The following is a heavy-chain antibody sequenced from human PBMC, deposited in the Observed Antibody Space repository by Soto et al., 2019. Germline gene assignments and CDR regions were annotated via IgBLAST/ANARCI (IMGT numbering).Heavy chain of an antibody. CDR1: GYSFTNYW. D-gene: IGHD1-26*01. CDR3: ARAYIVELPVALSYSGSYGGYFDY. CDR2: IYPGDSDT. Sequence: GESLKISCKGSGYSFTNYWIGWVRQMPGKGLEWMGVIYPGDSDTRYSPSFQGQVTISADKSISTAYLQWGSLKASDTAMYYCARAYIVELPVALSYSGSYGGYFDYWGQGTLVTVSS. J-gene: IGHJ4*02. V-gene: IGHV5-51*01.